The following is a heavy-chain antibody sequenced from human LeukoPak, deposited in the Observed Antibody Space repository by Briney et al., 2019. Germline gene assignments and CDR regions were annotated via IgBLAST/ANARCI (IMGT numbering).Heavy chain of an antibody. Sequence: PSETLSLTCSVSGASITGYYWSWIRQPAGKGLEWIGRIYDSGGTNYNPFFNSRVTMSVDTSKNQFSLNLSSVTAADTAVYYCARDMSYYDSRDAFDIWGQGTMVTVFS. D-gene: IGHD3-22*01. CDR3: ARDMSYYDSRDAFDI. J-gene: IGHJ3*02. CDR2: IYDSGGT. CDR1: GASITGYY. V-gene: IGHV4-4*07.